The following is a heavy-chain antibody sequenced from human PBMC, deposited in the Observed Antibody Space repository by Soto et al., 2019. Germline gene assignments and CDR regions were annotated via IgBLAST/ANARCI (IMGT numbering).Heavy chain of an antibody. CDR3: ARARGGSLGSPVNWFDP. CDR1: GGSISSYY. CDR2: IYYSGST. V-gene: IGHV4-59*01. D-gene: IGHD3-16*01. Sequence: TETLSLTCTVSGGSISSYYWSWIRQPPGKGLEWIGYIYYSGSTNYNPSLKSRVTISVDTSKNQFSLKLSSVTAADTAVYYCARARGGSLGSPVNWFDPWGQGTLVTVSS. J-gene: IGHJ5*02.